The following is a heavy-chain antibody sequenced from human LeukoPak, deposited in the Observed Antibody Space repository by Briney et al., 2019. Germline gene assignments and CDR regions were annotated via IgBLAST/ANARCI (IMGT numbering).Heavy chain of an antibody. D-gene: IGHD2-2*01. CDR2: IYTSGST. CDR3: ARGIYCSSTTCYYYYYYMDV. Sequence: KPSETLSLTCTVSGGPNSPYYWSWIRQPAGKGLEWIGRIYTSGSTNYNPSLKSRVNMSLDTSKNQFSLKLSSVTAADTAVYYCARGIYCSSTTCYYYYYYMDVWGKGTTVTVSS. J-gene: IGHJ6*03. CDR1: GGPNSPYY. V-gene: IGHV4-4*07.